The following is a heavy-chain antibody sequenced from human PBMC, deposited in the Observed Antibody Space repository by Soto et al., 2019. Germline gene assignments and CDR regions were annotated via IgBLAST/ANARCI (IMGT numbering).Heavy chain of an antibody. V-gene: IGHV4-59*08. CDR3: ARQGFGPLHGLVDV. CDR2: VHHSWGS. CDR1: GGSISSYY. Sequence: QVQLQESGPGLVKPSETLSLSCTVSGGSISSYYWRWFRQSPGKRMEWIGYVHHSWGSSYNPPLQSRVAISLDTAKSQFSLEVTSVTATDTAVYYCARQGFGPLHGLVDVWGQGTTVTVSS. D-gene: IGHD3-10*01. J-gene: IGHJ6*02.